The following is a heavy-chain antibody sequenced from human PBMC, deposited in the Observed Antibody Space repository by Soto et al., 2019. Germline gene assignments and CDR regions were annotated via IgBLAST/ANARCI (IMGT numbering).Heavy chain of an antibody. CDR1: GDSVSSNSAA. J-gene: IGHJ5*02. Sequence: QSQTLSLTCAISGDSVSSNSAAWNWIRQSPSRGLEWLGRTYYRSKWYNDYAVSVKSRITINPDTSKNQFSLQLNSVTPEDTAVYYCARDRSRDGYNYNWFDPWGQGTLVTVSS. CDR3: ARDRSRDGYNYNWFDP. D-gene: IGHD5-12*01. CDR2: TYYRSKWYN. V-gene: IGHV6-1*01.